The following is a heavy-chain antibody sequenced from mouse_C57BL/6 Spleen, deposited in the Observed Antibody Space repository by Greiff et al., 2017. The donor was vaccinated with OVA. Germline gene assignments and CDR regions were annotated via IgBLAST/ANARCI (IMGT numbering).Heavy chain of an antibody. CDR1: GFTFSSYG. V-gene: IGHV5-6*01. D-gene: IGHD1-1*01. Sequence: EVKLMESGGDLVKPGGSLKLSCAASGFTFSSYGMSWVRQTPDKRLEWVATISSGGSYPYYPDSVKGRFTISRDNAKNTLYLQMSSLKSEDTAMYYCARHITTVVATHYFDYWGQGTTLTVSS. J-gene: IGHJ2*01. CDR2: ISSGGSYP. CDR3: ARHITTVVATHYFDY.